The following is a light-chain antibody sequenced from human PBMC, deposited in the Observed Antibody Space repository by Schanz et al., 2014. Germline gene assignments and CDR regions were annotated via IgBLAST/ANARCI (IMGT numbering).Light chain of an antibody. CDR3: SSYEGSSTLE. Sequence: QSALTQPASVSGSPGQSITISCTGTSSDVGSYNLVSWYQQHPGKAPKLMIYEGSKRPSGVSNRFSGSKSGNTASLTISGLQAEDEADYYCSSYEGSSTLEFGGGTKLTVL. J-gene: IGLJ2*01. CDR2: EGS. CDR1: SSDVGSYNL. V-gene: IGLV2-23*01.